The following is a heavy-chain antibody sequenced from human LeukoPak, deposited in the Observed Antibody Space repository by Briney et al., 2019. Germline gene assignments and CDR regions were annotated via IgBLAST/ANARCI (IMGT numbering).Heavy chain of an antibody. V-gene: IGHV4-39*07. D-gene: IGHD2-2*01. Sequence: SETLSLTCTVSGGSIRSSYYYWGWIRQPPGKGLEWIGSIYDSGSTYYNPSLKSRVTISVDTSKNQFSLKLSSVTAADTAVYYCARGEYQLLYYYYGMDVWGQGTTVTVSS. J-gene: IGHJ6*02. CDR2: IYDSGST. CDR1: GGSIRSSYYY. CDR3: ARGEYQLLYYYYGMDV.